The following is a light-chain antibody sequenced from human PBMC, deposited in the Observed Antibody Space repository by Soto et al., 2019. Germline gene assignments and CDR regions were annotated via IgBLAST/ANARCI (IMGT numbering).Light chain of an antibody. V-gene: IGLV2-11*01. J-gene: IGLJ2*01. Sequence: QSALTQPPSVSGSPGQSVTISCTGTSSDVGGYNSVSWYQQHPGTAPQLMIYDVTKRPSGVPDRCSGSNSGNTASLTISGRQAEDEAYYCSCSYASSNSVVFGGGTKLTVL. CDR2: DVT. CDR1: SSDVGGYNS. CDR3: CSYASSNSVV.